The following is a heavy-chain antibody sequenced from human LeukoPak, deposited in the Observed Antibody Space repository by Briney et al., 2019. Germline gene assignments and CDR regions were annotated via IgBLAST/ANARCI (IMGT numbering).Heavy chain of an antibody. CDR2: ISGSGGST. V-gene: IGHV3-23*01. CDR3: AKDRYGMDV. J-gene: IGHJ6*02. Sequence: GGSLSFSCAASGFTFSSYAMSWVRQAQGKGLEWVSAISGSGGSTYYADSVKGRFIISRDNSKNTLYLQMNSLRAEDTAVYYCAKDRYGMDVWGQGTTVTVSS. CDR1: GFTFSSYA.